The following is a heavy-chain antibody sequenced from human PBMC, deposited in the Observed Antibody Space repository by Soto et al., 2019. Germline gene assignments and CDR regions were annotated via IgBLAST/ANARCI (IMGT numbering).Heavy chain of an antibody. CDR2: IYHSGST. CDR1: NGSITSGGYY. Sequence: QVQLQESGPRLVEASQTLSLTCTVSNGSITSGGYYWSWIRQPPGKRLEWTGYIYHSGSTFYSPSLQSRLTMSVDTSKNQFSLTLSSVTAADTAVYHCARMSGTYYVPDYWGQGTPVTVSS. D-gene: IGHD1-26*01. V-gene: IGHV4-31*03. J-gene: IGHJ4*02. CDR3: ARMSGTYYVPDY.